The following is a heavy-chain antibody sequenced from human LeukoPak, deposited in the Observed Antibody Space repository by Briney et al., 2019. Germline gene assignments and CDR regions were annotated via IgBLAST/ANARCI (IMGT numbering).Heavy chain of an antibody. CDR1: GGSISSYY. CDR2: IYTSGRT. V-gene: IGHV4-4*07. CDR3: ARGAGNWFDP. J-gene: IGHJ5*02. Sequence: RPSESLSLTCTVSGGSISSYYWSWVRQPAGKGLEWIGRIYTSGRTNYNPSLKSRVTMSVDPSKNEFSPKLSSVTAADTAGYYCARGAGNWFDPWGQGTLVTVSS.